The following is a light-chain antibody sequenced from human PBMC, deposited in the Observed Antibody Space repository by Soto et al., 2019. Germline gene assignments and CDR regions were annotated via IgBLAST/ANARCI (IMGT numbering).Light chain of an antibody. CDR2: AAS. CDR1: QSISSY. Sequence: DIQMTQSPSSLSASVGDRVTITCRASQSISSYLHWYQQKPGKAPKLLIYAASSLHSGVPSRFSGSGSGTDFTLTISSLQPEDFATYYCQQSYSTPLTFGGGTQVEIK. J-gene: IGKJ4*01. V-gene: IGKV1-39*01. CDR3: QQSYSTPLT.